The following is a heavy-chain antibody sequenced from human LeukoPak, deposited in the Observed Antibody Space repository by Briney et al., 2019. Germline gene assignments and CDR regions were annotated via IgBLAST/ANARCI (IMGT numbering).Heavy chain of an antibody. Sequence: ASVKVSCKASGYTFTGYYMHWVRQAPGQGLEWMGWINPNSGGTNYAQKFQGRVTMTRDTSISTAYMELGRLRSDDTAVYYCARDWWGQNYFDYWGQGTLVTISS. D-gene: IGHD2-21*02. V-gene: IGHV1-2*02. J-gene: IGHJ4*02. CDR2: INPNSGGT. CDR3: ARDWWGQNYFDY. CDR1: GYTFTGYY.